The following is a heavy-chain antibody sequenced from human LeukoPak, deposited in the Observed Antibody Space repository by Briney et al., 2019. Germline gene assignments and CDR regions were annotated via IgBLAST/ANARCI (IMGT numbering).Heavy chain of an antibody. CDR1: AVSASSYY. CDR3: ARGYGDYVGARFDY. CDR2: IYYSGNT. V-gene: IGHV4-59*02. D-gene: IGHD4-17*01. J-gene: IGHJ4*02. Sequence: PSESLSPTCLVSAVSASSYYWGWIRQPPGKGLGWIGYIYYSGNTNYNPSLKSRVNISVDTSKNQFSLQLSSVTAADTAVYYCARGYGDYVGARFDYWGQGTLVTVSS.